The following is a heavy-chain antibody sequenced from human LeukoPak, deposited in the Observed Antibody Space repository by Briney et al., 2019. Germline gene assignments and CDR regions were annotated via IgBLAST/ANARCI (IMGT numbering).Heavy chain of an antibody. CDR1: GGSISSYN. V-gene: IGHV4-59*01. D-gene: IGHD3-10*01. CDR3: ARGLMVRGITHSSFDY. CDR2: IYYSGST. Sequence: SETLCLTCTVSGGSISSYNWNWIRQPPGKGLEWIGYIYYSGSTDYDPSLKSRVTISVDTYKNQFSLKLSSVTAADTAVYYCARGLMVRGITHSSFDYWGQGTLVTVSS. J-gene: IGHJ4*02.